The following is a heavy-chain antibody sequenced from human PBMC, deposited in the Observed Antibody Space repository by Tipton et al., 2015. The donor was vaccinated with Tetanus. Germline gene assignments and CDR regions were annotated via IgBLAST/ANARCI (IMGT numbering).Heavy chain of an antibody. CDR3: ARVAGYSSGWFDY. D-gene: IGHD6-19*01. V-gene: IGHV4-34*01. Sequence: GLVKPSETLSLTCAVYGGSFSGYYWSWIRQPPGKGLEWIGEINHSGSTNYNPSLKSRVTISVDTSKNQFSLKLSSVTAADTAVYYCARVAGYSSGWFDYWGQGTLVTVSS. CDR2: INHSGST. CDR1: GGSFSGYY. J-gene: IGHJ4*02.